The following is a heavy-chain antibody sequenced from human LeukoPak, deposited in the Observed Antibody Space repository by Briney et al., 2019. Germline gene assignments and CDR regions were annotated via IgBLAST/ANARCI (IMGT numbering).Heavy chain of an antibody. D-gene: IGHD6-6*01. CDR2: IYYSGST. J-gene: IGHJ2*01. CDR3: ARDLRYSSSRYFDL. V-gene: IGHV4-31*03. CDR1: GGSINSGGYY. Sequence: SETLSLTCTVSGGSINSGGYYWSWIRQHPGKGLEWIGYIYYSGSTYYNPSLKSRVTISVDTSKNQFSLKLSSVTAADTAVYYCARDLRYSSSRYFDLWGRGTLVTVSS.